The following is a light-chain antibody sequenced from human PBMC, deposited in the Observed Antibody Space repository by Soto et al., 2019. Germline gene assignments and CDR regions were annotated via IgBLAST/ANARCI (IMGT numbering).Light chain of an antibody. CDR2: EVS. V-gene: IGLV2-14*01. J-gene: IGLJ2*01. CDR3: SSYTNYFTLGL. CDR1: SSDIGGYDF. Sequence: QSALTQPASVSGSPGQSITISCTGTSSDIGGYDFVSWYQQHPGKAPKLIIYEVSNRPSGVSNRFSGSKSGNTASLTISGLQAEDDAEYFCSSYTNYFTLGLFGRGTKLTVL.